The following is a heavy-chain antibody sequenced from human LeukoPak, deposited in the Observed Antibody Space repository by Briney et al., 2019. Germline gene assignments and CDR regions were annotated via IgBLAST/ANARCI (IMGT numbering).Heavy chain of an antibody. CDR3: ARGLAVAGTILDY. CDR2: IYHSGST. J-gene: IGHJ4*02. D-gene: IGHD6-19*01. V-gene: IGHV4-34*01. CDR1: GGSFSGYY. Sequence: SETLSLTCAVYGGSFSGYYWSWLRHPPGKGLEWIGEIYHSGSTKYNPPLKSRVTISVDTSKNQLSLKRSSVTAADTAVYYCARGLAVAGTILDYWGQGTLVTVSS.